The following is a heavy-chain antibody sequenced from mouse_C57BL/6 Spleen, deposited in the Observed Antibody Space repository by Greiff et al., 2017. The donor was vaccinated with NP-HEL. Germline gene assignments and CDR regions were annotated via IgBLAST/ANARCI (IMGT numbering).Heavy chain of an antibody. CDR3: ARYGNPGWDY. J-gene: IGHJ2*01. V-gene: IGHV1-26*01. CDR1: GYTFTDYY. CDR2: INPNNGGT. Sequence: VQLQQSGPELVKPGASVKISCKASGYTFTDYYMNWVKQSHGKSLEWIGDINPNNGGTSYNQKFKGKATLTVDKSSSTAYMELRSLTSEDSAVYYCARYGNPGWDYWGQGTTLTVSS. D-gene: IGHD2-1*01.